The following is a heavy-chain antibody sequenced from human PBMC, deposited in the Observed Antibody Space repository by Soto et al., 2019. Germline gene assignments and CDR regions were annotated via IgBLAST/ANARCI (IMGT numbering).Heavy chain of an antibody. CDR3: ARGWRETYYDFWSGYPPDYYYYGMDV. J-gene: IGHJ6*02. CDR2: IYPGDSDT. Sequence: GESLKISCKGSGYSFTSYWIGWVRQMPGKGLEWMGIIYPGDSDTRYSPSFQGQVTISADKSISTAYLQWSSLKASDTAMYYCARGWRETYYDFWSGYPPDYYYYGMDVWGQGTTVTVSS. CDR1: GYSFTSYW. D-gene: IGHD3-3*01. V-gene: IGHV5-51*01.